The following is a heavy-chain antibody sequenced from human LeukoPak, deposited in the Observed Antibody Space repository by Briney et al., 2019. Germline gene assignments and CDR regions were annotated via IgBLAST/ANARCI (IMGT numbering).Heavy chain of an antibody. J-gene: IGHJ4*02. CDR2: IYYSGNT. D-gene: IGHD2-15*01. CDR3: ARQVAYCSSSGCSYYRHIDH. CDR1: GGSISSSNYY. Sequence: PSETLSLTCTVSGGSISSSNYYWGWIRQPPGKGLEWIGSIYYSGNTYYNPSLKSRVTISVDTSKNQFSLKLSSVTAADTAVYYCARQVAYCSSSGCSYYRHIDHWGQGTLVTVSS. V-gene: IGHV4-39*01.